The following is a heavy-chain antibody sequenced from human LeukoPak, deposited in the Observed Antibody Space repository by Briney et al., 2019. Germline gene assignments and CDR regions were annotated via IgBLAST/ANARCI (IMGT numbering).Heavy chain of an antibody. CDR1: GGSCSHYY. Sequence: SETLSLTCAVYGGSCSHYYWSWIRQSPGMGLEWIGEINESGIINYNSSLMSRVTISLDKSKNQFSLKLSSATAADTAVYYFARRWNKGRKYYIDVWGKGATVSVSS. D-gene: IGHD1/OR15-1a*01. CDR3: ARRWNKGRKYYIDV. J-gene: IGHJ6*03. V-gene: IGHV4-34*01. CDR2: INESGII.